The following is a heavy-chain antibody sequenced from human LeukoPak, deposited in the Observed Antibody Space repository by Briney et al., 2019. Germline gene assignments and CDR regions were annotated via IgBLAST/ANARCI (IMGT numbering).Heavy chain of an antibody. Sequence: GRSLRLSCAASGFTFSSYAMYWVRQAPGKGLEWVAVISYDGSNKYYADSVKGRFTISRDNSKNTLYLQMSSLRAEDTAVYYCARDGARKIKGEFDPWGQGTLVTVSS. CDR3: ARDGARKIKGEFDP. D-gene: IGHD3-10*01. CDR2: ISYDGSNK. CDR1: GFTFSSYA. J-gene: IGHJ5*02. V-gene: IGHV3-30*04.